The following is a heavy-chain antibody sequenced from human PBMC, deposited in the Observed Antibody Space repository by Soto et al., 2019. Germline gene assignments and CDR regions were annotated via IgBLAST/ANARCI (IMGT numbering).Heavy chain of an antibody. D-gene: IGHD5-12*01. V-gene: IGHV4-30-4*01. CDR3: ARGRSGYDEYFDY. J-gene: IGHJ4*02. Sequence: SETLSLACTVSGGSISSGDYYWSWIRQPPGKGLEWIGYIYYSGSTYYNPSLKSRVTISVDTSKNQFSLKLSSVTAADTAVYYCARGRSGYDEYFDYWGQGTLVTSPQ. CDR2: IYYSGST. CDR1: GGSISSGDYY.